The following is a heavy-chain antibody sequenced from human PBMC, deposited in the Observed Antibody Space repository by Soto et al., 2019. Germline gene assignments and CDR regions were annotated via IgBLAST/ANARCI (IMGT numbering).Heavy chain of an antibody. V-gene: IGHV3-30-3*01. CDR1: GFTFSRSP. J-gene: IGHJ4*02. CDR3: ARPVVAGTPDY. CDR2: ISADGSSQ. Sequence: QVQLVESGGGEVQPGTSLRLSCAAPGFTFSRSPMHWVRQAPGKGLDWVGLISADGSSQHYADSVRGRFIISRDNFRNTMSLQMDRLKPEDTAVYYCARPVVAGTPDYWGQGALVSVSS. D-gene: IGHD2-15*01.